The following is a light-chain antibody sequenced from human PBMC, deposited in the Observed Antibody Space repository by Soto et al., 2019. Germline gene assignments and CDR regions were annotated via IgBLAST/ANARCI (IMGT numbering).Light chain of an antibody. CDR3: QQYDNLPLT. CDR2: DAS. Sequence: DIQMTQSPSSLSASVGDRVTITCQASQQISNYLNWYQQKPGKAPMLLIYDASNLETGVPSRFSGSVSGTDFTFTISSLQPEDIATYYCQQYDNLPLTFGPGTKVDIK. J-gene: IGKJ3*01. V-gene: IGKV1-33*01. CDR1: QQISNY.